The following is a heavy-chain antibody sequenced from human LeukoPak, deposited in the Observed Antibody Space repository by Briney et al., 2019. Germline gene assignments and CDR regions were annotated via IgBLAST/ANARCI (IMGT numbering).Heavy chain of an antibody. CDR3: SAGFCSGTECYSLGS. CDR1: GLTFTNAR. CDR2: IKRKTGGGAT. Sequence: GGSLRLSCAASGLTFTNARMTWVRLAQAQGVEWVCRIKRKTGGGATEYAAPVKGRFTVSRDDSINPMYLQMSSLQTEDTAVYYCSAGFCSGTECYSLGSWGQGTLVTVSS. J-gene: IGHJ5*02. D-gene: IGHD2-15*01. V-gene: IGHV3-15*01.